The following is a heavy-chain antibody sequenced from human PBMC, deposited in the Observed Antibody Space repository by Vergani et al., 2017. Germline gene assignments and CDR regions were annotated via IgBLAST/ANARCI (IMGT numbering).Heavy chain of an antibody. CDR3: ARARKFRFGVVWENWFDP. CDR1: GFTFKEYW. CDR2: MNGDGDTI. Sequence: EVELVESGGGLVQPGGSLRLSCAASGFTFKEYWMHWARHVPGKGRVCVSGMNGDGDTISYADSVKGRFTISRDNAKNTLFLQMNSLRAEDTAVYYCARARKFRFGVVWENWFDPWGKGTLVTVSS. D-gene: IGHD3-3*01. J-gene: IGHJ5*02. V-gene: IGHV3-74*01.